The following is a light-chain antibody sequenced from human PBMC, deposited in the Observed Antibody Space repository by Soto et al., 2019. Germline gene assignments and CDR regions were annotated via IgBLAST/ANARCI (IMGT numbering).Light chain of an antibody. J-gene: IGKJ4*01. CDR1: QSVSSSY. CDR2: GAS. CDR3: QQYGSSPPLT. V-gene: IGKV3-20*01. Sequence: EIVLTQSPGTLSLSPGERATLSCRASQSVSSSYLAWYQQIPGQAPRLFIYGASKRATGIPDRFSGSGSGTDFTLTISRMEPEDFAVYYCQQYGSSPPLTFGGGTKVEIK.